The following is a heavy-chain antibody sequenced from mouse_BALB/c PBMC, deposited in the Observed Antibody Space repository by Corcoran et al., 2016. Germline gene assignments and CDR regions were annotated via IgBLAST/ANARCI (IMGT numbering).Heavy chain of an antibody. CDR2: INTYTGEP. CDR1: GYTFTNYG. D-gene: IGHD1-1*01. V-gene: IGHV9-3-1*01. CDR3: APGSSYVMDY. J-gene: IGHJ4*01. Sequence: QIQLVQSGPELKKPGETVKISCKASGYTFTNYGMNWVKQAPGKGLKWMGWINTYTGEPTYADDFKGRFAFSLETSASTAYLQINNLKNEDTATYFCAPGSSYVMDYWGQGTSVTVSS.